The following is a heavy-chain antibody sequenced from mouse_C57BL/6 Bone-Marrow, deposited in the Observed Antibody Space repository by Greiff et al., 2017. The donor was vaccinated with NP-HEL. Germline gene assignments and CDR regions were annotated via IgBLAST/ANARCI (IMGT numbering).Heavy chain of an antibody. J-gene: IGHJ4*01. V-gene: IGHV1-75*01. CDR2: IFPGSGST. Sequence: VQLQQSGPELVKPGASVKISCKASGYTFTDYYINWVKQRPGQGLEWIGWIFPGSGSTYYNEKFKGKATLTVDKSSSTAYMLLSSLTSEDSAVYFCARALVVAPYYYAMDYWGQGTSVTVSS. D-gene: IGHD1-1*01. CDR3: ARALVVAPYYYAMDY. CDR1: GYTFTDYY.